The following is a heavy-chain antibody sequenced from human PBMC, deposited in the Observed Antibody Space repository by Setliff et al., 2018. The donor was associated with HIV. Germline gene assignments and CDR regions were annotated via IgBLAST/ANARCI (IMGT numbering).Heavy chain of an antibody. CDR3: ARERRGRGRNDYYYYMDV. J-gene: IGHJ6*03. V-gene: IGHV3-74*01. D-gene: IGHD3-10*01. CDR1: GLTFSSDW. CDR2: INSDGSRT. Sequence: GGSLRLSCAASGLTFSSDWMHWVRQAPGKGLVWVSRINSDGSRTNNADSVKGRFTISRDNAKNTLYLQMNSLRAEDTAVYYCARERRGRGRNDYYYYMDVWGKGTTVTVSS.